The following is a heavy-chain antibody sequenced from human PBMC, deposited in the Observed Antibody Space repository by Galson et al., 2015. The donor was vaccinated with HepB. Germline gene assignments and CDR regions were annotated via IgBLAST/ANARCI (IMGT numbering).Heavy chain of an antibody. J-gene: IGHJ3*02. CDR1: GYTFTSYA. CDR2: INAGNGNT. V-gene: IGHV1-3*01. D-gene: IGHD1-1*01. Sequence: SVKVSCKASGYTFTSYAMHWVRQAPGQRLEWMGWINAGNGNTKYSQKFQGRVTITRDTSASTAYMELSSLRSEDTAVYYCARDRDWNGVAFDIWGQGTMVTVSS. CDR3: ARDRDWNGVAFDI.